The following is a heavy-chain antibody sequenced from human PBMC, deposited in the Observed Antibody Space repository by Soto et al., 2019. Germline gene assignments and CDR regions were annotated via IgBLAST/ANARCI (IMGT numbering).Heavy chain of an antibody. Sequence: PSETLSLTCSVSVASLNSNAYYWSWIREVPGKGLEWIGDINHSGSANQNPSLKSRVTLSVDTSKNQFSLKLKSVTIADTAVYYCARGVIQGDAPDRNYFDSWGHGSLVTVSS. J-gene: IGHJ4*01. CDR3: ARGVIQGDAPDRNYFDS. CDR1: VASLNSNAYY. V-gene: IGHV4-39*07. CDR2: INHSGSA. D-gene: IGHD3-16*02.